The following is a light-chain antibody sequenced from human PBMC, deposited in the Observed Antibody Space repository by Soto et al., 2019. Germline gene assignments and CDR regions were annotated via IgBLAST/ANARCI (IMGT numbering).Light chain of an antibody. V-gene: IGLV3-21*02. Sequence: SYELTQPPSVSVAPGQTARITCGGNNIGSKSVHWYQQKPGQAPVLVVDDESDRPSGIPERFSGSNSGNTATLTISRVEAGDEADYFCHVWDSSSEHVFGTGTKATVL. CDR1: NIGSKS. CDR3: HVWDSSSEHV. CDR2: DES. J-gene: IGLJ1*01.